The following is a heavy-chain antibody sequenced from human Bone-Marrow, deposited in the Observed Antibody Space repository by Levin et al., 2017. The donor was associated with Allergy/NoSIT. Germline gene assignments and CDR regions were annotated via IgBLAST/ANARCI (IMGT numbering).Heavy chain of an antibody. CDR1: GGSISSYY. CDR3: SRSNGGTAPIYYYYPMDV. Sequence: PSETLSLTCAVSGGSISSYYWSWIRQPPGKGLEWIGYVFQSGTANYNPSLESRVSISVVALQNYFSSDLLSVTGPDTAVSYCSRSNGGTAPIYYYYPMDVWGQGTTVIVSS. J-gene: IGHJ6*02. D-gene: IGHD4-23*01. CDR2: VFQSGTA. V-gene: IGHV4-59*01.